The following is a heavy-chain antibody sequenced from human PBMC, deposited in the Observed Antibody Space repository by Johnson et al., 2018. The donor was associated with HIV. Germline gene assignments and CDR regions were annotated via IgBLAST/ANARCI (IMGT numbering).Heavy chain of an antibody. D-gene: IGHD5-18*01. Sequence: VQLVESGGGLVQPGGSLRLSCAASGFTFSSYAMHWVRQAPGKGLEYVSAISSNGGRTYYANSVKGRFTISRDNSKNTLYLQMNSLRAEDTAVYYCARVEQQLWLRGAFDIWGQGTMVTVSS. CDR2: ISSNGGRT. V-gene: IGHV3-64*01. CDR1: GFTFSSYA. J-gene: IGHJ3*02. CDR3: ARVEQQLWLRGAFDI.